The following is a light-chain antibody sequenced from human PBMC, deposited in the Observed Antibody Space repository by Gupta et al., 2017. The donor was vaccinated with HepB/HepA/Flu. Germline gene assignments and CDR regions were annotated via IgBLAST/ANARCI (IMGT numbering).Light chain of an antibody. CDR1: SSDVGGYNY. V-gene: IGLV2-14*03. J-gene: IGLJ2*01. CDR3: SSYTSSSTTDVV. Sequence: SALTQPASVSGSPGPSLTISVTGTSSDVGGYNYVSWHQQHPGKAPKLMIYDVSNRRSGVSNRFSGSKSGNTAALTISGLQAEDEADYYCSSYTSSSTTDVVFGGGTKLTVL. CDR2: DVS.